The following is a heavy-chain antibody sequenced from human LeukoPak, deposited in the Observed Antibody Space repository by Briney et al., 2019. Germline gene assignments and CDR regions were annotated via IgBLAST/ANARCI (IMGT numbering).Heavy chain of an antibody. CDR3: AKDRQWLVRRGNSFDY. Sequence: GGSLRLSCAASGFTFNSYAMNWVRQAPGKGLECVSGSGGSTYYADSVKGRFTISRDNSKNTLYLQMNSLRTEDTAVYYCAKDRQWLVRRGNSFDYWGQGTLVTVSS. D-gene: IGHD6-19*01. CDR1: GFTFNSYA. J-gene: IGHJ4*02. V-gene: IGHV3-23*01. CDR2: SGSGGST.